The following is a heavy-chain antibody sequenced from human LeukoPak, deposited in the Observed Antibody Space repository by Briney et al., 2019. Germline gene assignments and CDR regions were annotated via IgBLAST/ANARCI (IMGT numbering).Heavy chain of an antibody. V-gene: IGHV4-31*03. CDR1: GGSIRSGSFY. CDR2: IYYSGTT. J-gene: IGHJ5*02. CDR3: ARDQGGVVWGVIDWFVP. Sequence: SETLSLTCTVSGGSIRSGSFYWTWIRQHPGEGLEWIGYIYYSGTTYYNPSLKSRVSISIDTSKNQFALKLSSVTAADTAVYYCARDQGGVVWGVIDWFVPWGQGALVTASS. D-gene: IGHD3-10*01.